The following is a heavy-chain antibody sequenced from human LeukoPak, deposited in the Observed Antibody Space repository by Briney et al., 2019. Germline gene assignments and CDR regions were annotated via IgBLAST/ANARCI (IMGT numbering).Heavy chain of an antibody. D-gene: IGHD4-11*01. CDR3: ARGVTTVTTSDWFDP. V-gene: IGHV4-34*01. J-gene: IGHJ5*02. Sequence: SETLSLTCAVYGGSFSDYYWNWIRQPPGKGLEWIGEINDRGSTNYKSSLKSRVTISVDTSKNQFSLKLSSVTAADTAVYFCARGVTTVTTSDWFDPWGQGTLVTVSS. CDR2: INDRGST. CDR1: GGSFSDYY.